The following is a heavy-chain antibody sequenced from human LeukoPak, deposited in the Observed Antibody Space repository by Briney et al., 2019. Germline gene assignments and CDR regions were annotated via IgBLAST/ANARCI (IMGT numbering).Heavy chain of an antibody. J-gene: IGHJ4*02. V-gene: IGHV4-38-2*01. CDR2: IYHSGST. Sequence: SETLSLTCAVSGYSISSGYYWGWIRQPPGKGLEWIGSIYHSGSTYYNPSLKSRVTISVDTSKNQLSLKLSSVTAADTAVYYCARADLFDYWGQGTLVTVSS. CDR1: GYSISSGYY. CDR3: ARADLFDY.